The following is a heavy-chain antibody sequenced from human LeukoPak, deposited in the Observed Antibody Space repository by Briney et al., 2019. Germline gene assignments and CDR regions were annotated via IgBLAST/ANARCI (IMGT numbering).Heavy chain of an antibody. Sequence: GSSVKVSCKASGGTFSSYAISWVRQAPGQGLEWMGGIIPIFGTANYAQKFQGRVTITADESTSTAYMELSSLRSEDTAVYYCASSVVVPAAIRGYYYYYMDVWGKGTTVTVSS. CDR2: IIPIFGTA. CDR1: GGTFSSYA. D-gene: IGHD2-2*01. V-gene: IGHV1-69*01. J-gene: IGHJ6*03. CDR3: ASSVVVPAAIRGYYYYYMDV.